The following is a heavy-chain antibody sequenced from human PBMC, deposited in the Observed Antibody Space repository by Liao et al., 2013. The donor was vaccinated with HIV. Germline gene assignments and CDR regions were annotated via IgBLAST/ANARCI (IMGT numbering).Heavy chain of an antibody. CDR1: GGSISSGDYY. CDR3: ARGNIAVVVPAFDI. CDR2: INHSGST. D-gene: IGHD2-15*01. J-gene: IGHJ3*02. Sequence: QVQLQESGPGLVKPSETLSLTCTVSGGSISSGDYYWSWIRQPPGKGLEWIGEINHSGSTNYNPSLKSRVTISVDTSKKQFALKLTSVTTADTTVYYCARGNIAVVVPAFDIWGQGTLVTVSA. V-gene: IGHV4-30-4*08.